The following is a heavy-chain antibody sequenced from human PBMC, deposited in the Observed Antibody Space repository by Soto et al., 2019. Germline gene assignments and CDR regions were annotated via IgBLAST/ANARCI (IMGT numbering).Heavy chain of an antibody. Sequence: GESLKISFKGSGYNFANYLIAWVRQMPGKGLDWSGIIYPGDSDTRYSPSFEGQVTISADKSISTAYLQWSSLKASDTALYYCARLSYYDSSPFDYWGPGTLVTVSS. CDR3: ARLSYYDSSPFDY. D-gene: IGHD3-22*01. CDR2: IYPGDSDT. CDR1: GYNFANYL. J-gene: IGHJ4*02. V-gene: IGHV5-51*01.